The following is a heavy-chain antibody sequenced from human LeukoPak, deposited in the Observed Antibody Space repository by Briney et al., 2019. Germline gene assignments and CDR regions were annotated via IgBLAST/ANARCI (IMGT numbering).Heavy chain of an antibody. V-gene: IGHV1-2*02. CDR3: AREKVVPAATLDY. CDR2: INPNSGGT. J-gene: IGHJ4*02. Sequence: ASVKVSCKASGYTFTGYYMHWVRQAPGQGLEWMGWINPNSGGTNYAQKFQGRVTMTRDTSISTAYMELSRLRSDDTAVYYCAREKVVPAATLDYWGQGTLVTVSS. D-gene: IGHD2-2*01. CDR1: GYTFTGYY.